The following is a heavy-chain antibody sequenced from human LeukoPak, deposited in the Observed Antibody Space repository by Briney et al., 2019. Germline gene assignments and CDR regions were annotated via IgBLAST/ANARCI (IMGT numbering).Heavy chain of an antibody. CDR3: AVGGDYYFDY. CDR2: IYHSGST. Sequence: SETLSLTCAVSGYSICSGYYWGWIRQPPGKGLEWIGSIYHSGSTYYNPSLKSRVTISVDTSKNQFSLKLSSVTAADTAVYYCAVGGDYYFDYWGQGTLVTVSS. J-gene: IGHJ4*02. D-gene: IGHD2-21*02. CDR1: GYSICSGYY. V-gene: IGHV4-38-2*01.